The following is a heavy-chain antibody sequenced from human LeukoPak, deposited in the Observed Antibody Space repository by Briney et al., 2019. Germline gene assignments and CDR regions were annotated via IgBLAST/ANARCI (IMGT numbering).Heavy chain of an antibody. CDR3: ATSRTFDY. J-gene: IGHJ4*02. V-gene: IGHV3-74*01. Sequence: PGGSLRLSCAASGFTFSSYWMHWVRQSPGKGLVWVSGINSDGSSTSYADSVKGRFTISRDNAKNTVYLQMNSLRAGDTAVYHCATSRTFDYWGQGTLVTVSS. CDR1: GFTFSSYW. CDR2: INSDGSST.